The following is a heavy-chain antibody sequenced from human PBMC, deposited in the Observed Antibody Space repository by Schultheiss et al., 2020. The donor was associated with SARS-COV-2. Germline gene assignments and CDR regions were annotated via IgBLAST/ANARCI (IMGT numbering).Heavy chain of an antibody. V-gene: IGHV3-23*01. Sequence: GGSLRLSCAASGFSFSSYGMNWVRQAPGKGLEWVSAISGSGGSTYYADSVKGRFTISRDNAKNSLYLQMNSLRTEDTAVYYCAKEGSKIVDYWGQGTLVTVSS. CDR1: GFSFSSYG. J-gene: IGHJ4*02. D-gene: IGHD3-22*01. CDR3: AKEGSKIVDY. CDR2: ISGSGGST.